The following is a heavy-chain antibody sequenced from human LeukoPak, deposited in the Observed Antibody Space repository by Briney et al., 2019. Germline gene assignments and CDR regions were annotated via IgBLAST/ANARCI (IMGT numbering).Heavy chain of an antibody. CDR3: ATSRGSWPDYFDY. V-gene: IGHV3-48*04. CDR1: GFTFSNYN. CDR2: ISTSGSTI. D-gene: IGHD6-13*01. J-gene: IGHJ4*02. Sequence: TGGSLRLSCAASGFTFSNYNMNWVRQAPGKGLDWVSYISTSGSTIYYADSVKGRFTISRDNAKNSLYLQMNSLRAEDTAVYYCATSRGSWPDYFDYWGQGTLVTVSS.